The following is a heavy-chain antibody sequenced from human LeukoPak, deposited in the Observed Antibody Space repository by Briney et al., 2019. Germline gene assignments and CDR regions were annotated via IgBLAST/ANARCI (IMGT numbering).Heavy chain of an antibody. CDR2: INDDGSDT. CDR3: ARGEQLAPNWFDP. J-gene: IGHJ5*02. CDR1: GFTFKLYW. D-gene: IGHD6-6*01. V-gene: IGHV3-74*01. Sequence: GGSLRLSCAASGFTFKLYWMHWVRQVPGKRPVWVSRINDDGSDTIYADSVRGRFTISRDDAKITVYLQMNNLRAEDTAVYYCARGEQLAPNWFDPWGQGTLVTVSS.